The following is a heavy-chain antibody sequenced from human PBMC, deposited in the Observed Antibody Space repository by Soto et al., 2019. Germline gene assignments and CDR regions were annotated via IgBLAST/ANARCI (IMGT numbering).Heavy chain of an antibody. D-gene: IGHD6-6*01. CDR2: IYYSGST. V-gene: IGHV4-31*03. Sequence: SETLSLTCTVSGGSISSGGYYWSWIRQHPGKGLEWIGYIYYSGSTHYTPSLKSRVTISVDTSKNQFALNLSSVTAADTAVYYCARTSSSSDAFDVWGQGTMVTVSS. CDR3: ARTSSSSDAFDV. J-gene: IGHJ3*01. CDR1: GGSISSGGYY.